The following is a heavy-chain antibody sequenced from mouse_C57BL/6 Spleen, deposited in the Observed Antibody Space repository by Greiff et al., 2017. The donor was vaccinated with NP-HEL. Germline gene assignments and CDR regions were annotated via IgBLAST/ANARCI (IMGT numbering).Heavy chain of an antibody. D-gene: IGHD1-1*01. CDR2: INPGSGGT. V-gene: IGHV1-54*01. CDR3: ARSGPVWFAY. J-gene: IGHJ3*01. CDR1: GYAFTNYL. Sequence: QVQLKESGAELVRPGTSVKVSCKASGYAFTNYLIEWVKQRPGQGLEWIGVINPGSGGTNYNEKFKGKATLTADKSSSTAYMQLSSLTSEDSAVYFCARSGPVWFAYWGQGTLVTVSA.